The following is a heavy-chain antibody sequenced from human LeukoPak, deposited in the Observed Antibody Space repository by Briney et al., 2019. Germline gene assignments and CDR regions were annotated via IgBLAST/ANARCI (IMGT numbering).Heavy chain of an antibody. Sequence: PSETLSLTCTVSASSINSYYWNWVRQPPGKGLEWIGYVYYSENIYYGPSLKSRVSLSVDTSKKQFSLKMNSVTAADTAVYYCAAGITGRTIDYWGQGTLVTVSS. CDR2: VYYSENI. J-gene: IGHJ4*02. CDR3: AAGITGRTIDY. V-gene: IGHV4-59*01. CDR1: ASSINSYY. D-gene: IGHD1-20*01.